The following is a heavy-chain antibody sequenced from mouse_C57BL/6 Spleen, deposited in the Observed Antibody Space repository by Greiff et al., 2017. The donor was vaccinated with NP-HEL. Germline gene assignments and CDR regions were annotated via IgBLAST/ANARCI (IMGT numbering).Heavy chain of an antibody. Sequence: VQLQQPGAELVKPGASVKLSCKASGYTFTSYWMHWVKQRPGQGLEWIGMIHPNSGSTNYNEKFKSKATLTVDKSSSTAYMQLSSLTSEDSAVYYCADGYDGHYAMDYWGQGTSVTVSS. D-gene: IGHD2-2*01. CDR2: IHPNSGST. V-gene: IGHV1-64*01. CDR3: ADGYDGHYAMDY. J-gene: IGHJ4*01. CDR1: GYTFTSYW.